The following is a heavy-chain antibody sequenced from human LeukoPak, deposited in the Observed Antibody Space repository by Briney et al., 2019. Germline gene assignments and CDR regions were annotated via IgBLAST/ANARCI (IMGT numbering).Heavy chain of an antibody. Sequence: GGSLRLSCAASGFTFSTYSMNWVRQAPGKGLEWVSSISSSYNYTYYAESLKGRLTISRDNAKNALYLQMSSLRAEDTAAYYCARADGGDIDYWGQGTLVTVSS. CDR2: ISSSYNYT. CDR1: GFTFSTYS. V-gene: IGHV3-21*01. J-gene: IGHJ4*02. D-gene: IGHD2-21*02. CDR3: ARADGGDIDY.